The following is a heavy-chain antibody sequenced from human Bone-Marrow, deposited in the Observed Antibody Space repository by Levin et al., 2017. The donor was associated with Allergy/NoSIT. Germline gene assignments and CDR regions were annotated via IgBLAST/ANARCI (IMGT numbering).Heavy chain of an antibody. D-gene: IGHD2-15*01. Sequence: SETLSLTCTVSGSSISSGYYWGWIRQPPGKGLEWIGSIYHSGSTYYNPSLKSRVTISVDTSKNQFSLKLSSVTAADTAVYYCARVYFSRIPNPYCSGGSCFLANWFDPWGQGTLVTVSS. V-gene: IGHV4-38-2*02. J-gene: IGHJ5*02. CDR1: GSSISSGYY. CDR3: ARVYFSRIPNPYCSGGSCFLANWFDP. CDR2: IYHSGST.